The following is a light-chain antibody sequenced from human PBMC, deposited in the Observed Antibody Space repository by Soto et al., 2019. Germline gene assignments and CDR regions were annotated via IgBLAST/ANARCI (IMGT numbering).Light chain of an antibody. CDR2: DAS. CDR1: QTISSW. CDR3: QQYNTYLT. V-gene: IGKV1-5*01. Sequence: DIQMTQSPSTLSASVGDRVTITCRASQTISSWLAWYQQKPGKAPNLLIYDASTLESGVPSRFSGSGSGTEFTITLSRLQPDGFATYYCQQYNTYLTFGQGTKVEIK. J-gene: IGKJ1*01.